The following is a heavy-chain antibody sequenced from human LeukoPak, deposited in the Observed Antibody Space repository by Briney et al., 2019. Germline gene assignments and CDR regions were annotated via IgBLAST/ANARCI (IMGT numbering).Heavy chain of an antibody. Sequence: PGGSLRLSCAASGFTFSSYAMHWVRQAPGKGLEWVAVISYDGSNKYYADSVKGRFTISRDNSKNTLYLQMNSLRAEDTAVYYCARRGMVYAFRSHYYYYMDVWGKGTTVTVSS. CDR2: ISYDGSNK. CDR3: ARRGMVYAFRSHYYYYMDV. D-gene: IGHD2-8*01. V-gene: IGHV3-30*04. CDR1: GFTFSSYA. J-gene: IGHJ6*03.